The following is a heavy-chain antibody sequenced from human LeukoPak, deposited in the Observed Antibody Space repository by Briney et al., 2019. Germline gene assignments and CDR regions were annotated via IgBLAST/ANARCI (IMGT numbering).Heavy chain of an antibody. D-gene: IGHD2-21*01. Sequence: EASVKVSCKASGYIFTAYFLHWVRQAPGQGPGWMGWINPVNGVSEYAQKFQGRVNMTRDTSTSTVYMELNRLTSNDTAIYFCTRDLDIVATIINVWGQGTLVTVSS. CDR3: TRDLDIVATIINV. CDR2: INPVNGVS. V-gene: IGHV1-2*02. CDR1: GYIFTAYF. J-gene: IGHJ4*02.